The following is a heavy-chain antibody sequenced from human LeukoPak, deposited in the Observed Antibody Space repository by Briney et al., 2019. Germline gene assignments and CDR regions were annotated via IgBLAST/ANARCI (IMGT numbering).Heavy chain of an antibody. J-gene: IGHJ6*02. CDR2: ISSSSSYI. CDR3: ARDHPRYGMDV. Sequence: PGGSLRLSCAASGFTFSSYSMNWVRQAPGKGLEWVSSISSSSSYIYYADSVKGRFTISRDNSKNTLYLQMNSLRAEDTAVYYCARDHPRYGMDVWGQGTTVTVSS. CDR1: GFTFSSYS. V-gene: IGHV3-21*01.